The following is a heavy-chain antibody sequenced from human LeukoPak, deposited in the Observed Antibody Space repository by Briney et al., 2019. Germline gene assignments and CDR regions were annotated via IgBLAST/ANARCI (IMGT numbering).Heavy chain of an antibody. J-gene: IGHJ3*02. CDR1: GFTVSSNY. CDR2: AYTGGST. V-gene: IGHV3-66*01. Sequence: GESLRLSCEASGFTVSSNYMSWVRQAPGKGLEWVSIAYTGGSTYYTDSVKGRFTISRDNSDNTLYLQMNSLRAEDTAVYYCARTRGGASDAFDIWGQGTMVTVSS. CDR3: ARTRGGASDAFDI. D-gene: IGHD4-11*01.